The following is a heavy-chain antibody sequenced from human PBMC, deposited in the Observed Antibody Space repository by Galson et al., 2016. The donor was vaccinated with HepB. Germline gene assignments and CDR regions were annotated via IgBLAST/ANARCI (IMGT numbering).Heavy chain of an antibody. D-gene: IGHD2-8*01. Sequence: CAISGDSVSSSSAAWNWIRQSPSRGLEWLGRTYYRSKWYHDYAVSVKSRILIHPDTSKNHFSLQLNSVTPEDTAVYYCARTKWGWFDPWGQGTLVTVSS. V-gene: IGHV6-1*01. CDR3: ARTKWGWFDP. CDR1: GDSVSSSSAA. CDR2: TYYRSKWYH. J-gene: IGHJ5*02.